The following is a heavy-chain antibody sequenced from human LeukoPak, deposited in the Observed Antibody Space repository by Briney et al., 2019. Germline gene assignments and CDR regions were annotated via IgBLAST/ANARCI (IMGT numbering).Heavy chain of an antibody. V-gene: IGHV4-31*03. CDR2: IYYNGST. CDR3: ASQANYYDSRGYFLH. D-gene: IGHD3-22*01. CDR1: GDPITSGGSY. Sequence: SETLSLTCSVSGDPITSGGSYWSWIRQHPGEGLEWIGYIYYNGSTYYNPSHKTRVTISVDTSRKQFSLKLSSVTAADTAVYFCASQANYYDSRGYFLHWGQGILVTVSS. J-gene: IGHJ1*01.